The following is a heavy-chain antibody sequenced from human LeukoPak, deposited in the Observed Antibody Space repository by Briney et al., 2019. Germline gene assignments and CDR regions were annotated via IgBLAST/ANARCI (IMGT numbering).Heavy chain of an antibody. CDR1: GFTFRNYA. D-gene: IGHD1-26*01. Sequence: SGGSLRLSCAASGFTFRNYAMNWVRQAPGKGLEWVSFISSSSTYIYYADSVKGRFTISRDNAKNSLYLQMNSLRAEDTAVYYCAKMGPWSVYYFDYWGQGTLVTVSS. V-gene: IGHV3-21*04. J-gene: IGHJ4*02. CDR2: ISSSSTYI. CDR3: AKMGPWSVYYFDY.